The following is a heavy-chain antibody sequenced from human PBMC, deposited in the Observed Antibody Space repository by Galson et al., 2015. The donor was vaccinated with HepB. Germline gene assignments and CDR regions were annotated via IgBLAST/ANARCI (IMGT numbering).Heavy chain of an antibody. Sequence: SVKVSCKASGGTFSSYAISWVRQAPGQGLEWMGGIIPIFGTANYAQKFQGRVTITADESTSTTYMELSSLRSEDTAVYYCARVAYDSLLLGIWVQGTMVTDTS. D-gene: IGHD3-22*01. CDR1: GGTFSSYA. V-gene: IGHV1-69*13. CDR3: ARVAYDSLLLGI. CDR2: IIPIFGTA. J-gene: IGHJ3*02.